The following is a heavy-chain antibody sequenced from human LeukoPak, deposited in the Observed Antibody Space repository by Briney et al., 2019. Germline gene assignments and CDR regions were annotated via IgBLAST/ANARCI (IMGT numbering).Heavy chain of an antibody. J-gene: IGHJ4*02. CDR1: GFTFSSYA. V-gene: IGHV3-23*01. Sequence: GGSLRPSCAASGFTFSSYAMSWVRQAPGKGLEWVSAISGGGGSTYYADSVKGRFTISRDNSKNTLYLQMNSLRAEDTAVYYCAKDFAGGGWYPKYYFDYWGQGTLVTVSS. CDR2: ISGGGGST. D-gene: IGHD6-19*01. CDR3: AKDFAGGGWYPKYYFDY.